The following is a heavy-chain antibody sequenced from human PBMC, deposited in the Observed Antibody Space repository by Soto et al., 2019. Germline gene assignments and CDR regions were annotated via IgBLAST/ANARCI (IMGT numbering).Heavy chain of an antibody. V-gene: IGHV4-30-2*01. J-gene: IGHJ6*02. CDR2: IYHSGST. CDR1: GGSISSGGYS. Sequence: SETLSLTCAVSGGSISSGGYSWSWIRQPPGKGLEWIGYIYHSGSTYYNPSLKSRVTISVDSSKNQFSLKLSSVTAADTAVYYCARGQAASYGMDVWGQGTTVTVSS. D-gene: IGHD6-25*01. CDR3: ARGQAASYGMDV.